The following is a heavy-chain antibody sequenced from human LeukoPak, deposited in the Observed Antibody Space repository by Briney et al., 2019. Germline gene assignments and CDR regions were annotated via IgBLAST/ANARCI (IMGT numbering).Heavy chain of an antibody. CDR2: ISWNSGSI. CDR1: GFTFDDYA. V-gene: IGHV3-9*01. D-gene: IGHD2-2*01. J-gene: IGHJ6*02. Sequence: GGSLRLSCAASGFTFDDYAMHWVRQAPGKGLEWVSGISWNSGSIGYADSVKGRFTISRDNAKNSLYLQMNSLRAEGTALHYCAKDTSYCSSTSCYYYYYGMDVWGQGTTVTVSS. CDR3: AKDTSYCSSTSCYYYYYGMDV.